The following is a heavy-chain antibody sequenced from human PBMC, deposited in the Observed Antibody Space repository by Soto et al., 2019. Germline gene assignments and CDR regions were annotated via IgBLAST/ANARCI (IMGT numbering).Heavy chain of an antibody. V-gene: IGHV4-38-2*01. D-gene: IGHD1-26*01. Sequence: SETLSLTCAVSGYSISSGYYWGWIRQPPGKGLEWIGSIYHSGSTYYNPSLKSRVTISVDTSKNQFSLKLSSVTAADTAVYYCARLGELLMLDWFDPWGQGTLVTVSS. CDR2: IYHSGST. J-gene: IGHJ5*02. CDR3: ARLGELLMLDWFDP. CDR1: GYSISSGYY.